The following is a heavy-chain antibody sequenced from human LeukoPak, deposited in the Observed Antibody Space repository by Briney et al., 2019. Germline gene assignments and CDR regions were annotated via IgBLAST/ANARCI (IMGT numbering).Heavy chain of an antibody. CDR3: ARQWTSRDGIAAAAPDY. CDR2: INPSGGST. CDR1: GYIFTTYY. J-gene: IGHJ4*02. Sequence: ASVKVSCKASGYIFTTYYMHWVRQAPGQGLEWMGIINPSGGSTSYAQKFQGRVTMTRDTSSSTVYMELRSLRSDDTAVYYCARQWTSRDGIAAAAPDYWGQGTLVTVSS. D-gene: IGHD6-13*01. V-gene: IGHV1-46*01.